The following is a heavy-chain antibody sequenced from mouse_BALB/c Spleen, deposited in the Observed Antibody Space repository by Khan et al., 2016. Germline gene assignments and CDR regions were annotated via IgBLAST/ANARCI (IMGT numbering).Heavy chain of an antibody. V-gene: IGHV1-77*01. J-gene: IGHJ4*01. CDR2: IYPGSGST. CDR3: AKGLGAMDY. D-gene: IGHD3-3*01. CDR1: GYTFTDYV. Sequence: QVQLQQPGPELVKPGASVKMSCKASGYTFTDYVISWVKQRTGQGLEWIGEIYPGSGSTYYNEKYTGKATLTEDQSSNTAYMQLSSMTSEDSAVYFCAKGLGAMDYWGQGTSVTVSS.